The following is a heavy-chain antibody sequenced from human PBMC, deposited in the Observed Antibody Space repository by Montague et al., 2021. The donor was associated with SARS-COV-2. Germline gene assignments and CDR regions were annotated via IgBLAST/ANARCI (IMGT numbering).Heavy chain of an antibody. Sequence: SETLSLTCTVSGGSISSFYWSWFRQPPGKGLEWIGYISDSGSTNYNPSLTSRVTMSVDTSKNQFSLKLSSVTAADTAVYYCAREEGYCSGGSCCWHYYYGMDVWGQGTTVTVSS. J-gene: IGHJ6*02. CDR3: AREEGYCSGGSCCWHYYYGMDV. CDR2: ISDSGST. CDR1: GGSISSFY. D-gene: IGHD2-15*01. V-gene: IGHV4-59*12.